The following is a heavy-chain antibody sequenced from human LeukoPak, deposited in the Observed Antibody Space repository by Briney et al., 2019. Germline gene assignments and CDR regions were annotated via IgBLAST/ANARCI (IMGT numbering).Heavy chain of an antibody. V-gene: IGHV3-7*01. J-gene: IGHJ4*02. CDR3: ARPYYYGSGSYRN. CDR2: IKQDGSEK. CDR1: GFTFSSYL. D-gene: IGHD3-10*01. Sequence: GGSLRLSCAASGFTFSSYLMSWVRQAPWKVLEWVANIKQDGSEKYYVDSVKGRFTISRDNAKNSLYLQMNSLRAEDTAVYYCARPYYYGSGSYRNWGQGTLVTVSS.